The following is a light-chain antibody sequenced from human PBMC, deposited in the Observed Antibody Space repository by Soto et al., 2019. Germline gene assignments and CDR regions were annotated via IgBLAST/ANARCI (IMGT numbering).Light chain of an antibody. J-gene: IGLJ2*01. CDR2: EVN. CDR1: SSDIGAYNY. V-gene: IGLV2-8*01. CDR3: ASFGGSKV. Sequence: QSVLTQPPSASGSPGQSVTVSCTGTSSDIGAYNYVSWYQQHPGKAPKLIIYEVNKRPSGVPDRFSGSKSGNTASLTVSGLQADDEADYYCASFGGSKVFGGGTKVTVL.